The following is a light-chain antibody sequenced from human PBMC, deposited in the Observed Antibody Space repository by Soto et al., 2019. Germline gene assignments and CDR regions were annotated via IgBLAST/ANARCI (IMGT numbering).Light chain of an antibody. CDR3: QQDDNWPFT. CDR1: QSVSSN. V-gene: IGKV3-15*01. J-gene: IGKJ3*01. Sequence: DIGMTQSPVTLSVSPGERATLSCRASQSVSSNLAWYQQKPGQAPRLLIYGASTMATGVPARFSGSGSGTEFTLTISSLQSEDFVVYYCQQDDNWPFTFGPGTKVDIK. CDR2: GAS.